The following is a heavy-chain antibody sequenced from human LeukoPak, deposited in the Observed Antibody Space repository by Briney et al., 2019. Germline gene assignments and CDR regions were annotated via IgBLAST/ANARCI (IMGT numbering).Heavy chain of an antibody. D-gene: IGHD3-22*01. CDR2: ISYDGSNK. CDR3: AKSSDSSGYTPLDY. V-gene: IGHV3-30-3*02. Sequence: GGSLRLSCAASGSTFSSYAMHWVRQAPGKGLEWVAVISYDGSNKYYADSVKGRFTISRDNSKNTLYLQMNSLRAEDTALYYCAKSSDSSGYTPLDYWGQGTLVTVSS. CDR1: GSTFSSYA. J-gene: IGHJ4*02.